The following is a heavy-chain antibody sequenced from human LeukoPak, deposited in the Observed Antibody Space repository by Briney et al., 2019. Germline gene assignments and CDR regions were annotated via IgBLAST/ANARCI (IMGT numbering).Heavy chain of an antibody. J-gene: IGHJ6*02. CDR2: ISAYNGNT. Sequence: RRASVKVSCKASGYTFTSYGISWVRQAPGQGLEWMGWISAYNGNTNYAQKLQGRVTITADKSTSTAYMELSSLRSEDTAVYYCARDRDSGWDNYYYGMDVWGQGTTVTVSS. CDR3: ARDRDSGWDNYYYGMDV. V-gene: IGHV1-18*01. CDR1: GYTFTSYG. D-gene: IGHD6-19*01.